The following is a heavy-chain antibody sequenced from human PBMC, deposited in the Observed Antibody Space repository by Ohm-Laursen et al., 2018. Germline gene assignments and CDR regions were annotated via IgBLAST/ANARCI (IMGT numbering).Heavy chain of an antibody. Sequence: SLRLSCAASGFTLSNACMTWVRQAPGKGLEWVGRIKRKTDGGTTDYAAPVKGRFTISRDDSKNTLYLQMNSLKIEDTAVYYCTESLANWGQGALVTVSS. CDR2: IKRKTDGGTT. CDR1: GFTLSNAC. J-gene: IGHJ4*02. V-gene: IGHV3-15*01. CDR3: TESLAN.